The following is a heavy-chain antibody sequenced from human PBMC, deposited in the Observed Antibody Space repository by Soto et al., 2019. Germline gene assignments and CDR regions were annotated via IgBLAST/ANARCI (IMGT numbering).Heavy chain of an antibody. CDR1: GGSLSNYG. CDR3: ASGDATKIVVTTYYAMDV. J-gene: IGHJ6*02. D-gene: IGHD3-22*01. Sequence: QVQLVQSGAEVKKPGSSVKVSCKASGGSLSNYGISWVRQAPGQGLEWMGAIIPVFGTPNYAQKLQDRVTITADESTTTVYMGVRSLTSEDTAVYYCASGDATKIVVTTYYAMDVWGQGTTVTVSS. V-gene: IGHV1-69*12. CDR2: IIPVFGTP.